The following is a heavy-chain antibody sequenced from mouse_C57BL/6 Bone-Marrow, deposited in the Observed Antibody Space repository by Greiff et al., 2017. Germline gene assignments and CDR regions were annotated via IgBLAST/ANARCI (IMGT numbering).Heavy chain of an antibody. Sequence: VQLKESGPELVKPGASVKISCKASGYSFTDYNMNWVKQSNGKSLEWIGVINPNYGTTSYNQKFKGKATLTVDKSSSTAYMQLNSLTSEDSAVYYCAREMFYYYGSGYWYFDVWGTGTTVTVSS. CDR1: GYSFTDYN. V-gene: IGHV1-39*01. D-gene: IGHD1-1*01. CDR3: AREMFYYYGSGYWYFDV. J-gene: IGHJ1*03. CDR2: INPNYGTT.